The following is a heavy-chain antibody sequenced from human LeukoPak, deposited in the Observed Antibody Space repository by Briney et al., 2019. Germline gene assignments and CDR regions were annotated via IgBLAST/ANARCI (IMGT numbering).Heavy chain of an antibody. J-gene: IGHJ5*02. CDR3: VRGRRWFDP. V-gene: IGHV3-53*01. CDR2: IHSTGTA. CDR1: YFTVSDNY. Sequence: GGSLRLSCAATYFTVSDNYMNWVRQAPGKGREWVAVIHSTGTAYYADSVRGRFTISRDNSKNSLYFQMNGLRAEDTAVYYCVRGRRWFDPWGQGTLVIVSS.